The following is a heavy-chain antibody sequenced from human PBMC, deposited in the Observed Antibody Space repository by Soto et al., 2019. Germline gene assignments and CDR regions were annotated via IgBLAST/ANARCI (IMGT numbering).Heavy chain of an antibody. J-gene: IGHJ4*02. V-gene: IGHV3-48*02. CDR1: GYTFSSFS. D-gene: IGHD6-19*01. CDR2: ITKSSSPI. CDR3: ARLYTSGWYIDH. Sequence: ESGGGLVQPGGSLRLSCAASGYTFSSFSIDWVRQAPGKGLEWISYITKSSSPIYYADSVKGRFTVSRDNGKNAVYLQMNSLRDEDTAVYYCARLYTSGWYIDHWGQGTLVTVSS.